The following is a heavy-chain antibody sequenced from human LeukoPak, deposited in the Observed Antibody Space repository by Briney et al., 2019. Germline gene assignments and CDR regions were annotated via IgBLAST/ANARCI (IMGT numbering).Heavy chain of an antibody. Sequence: PSETLSLTCAVYGGSFSGYYWSWIRQPPGKGLEWIGEINHSGSTNYNPSLKSRVTISVDTSKNQFSLKLSSVTAADTAVYYCAKDGFLNDYGEEGDYWGQGTLVTVSS. V-gene: IGHV4-34*01. CDR2: INHSGST. CDR3: AKDGFLNDYGEEGDY. J-gene: IGHJ4*02. CDR1: GGSFSGYY. D-gene: IGHD4-17*01.